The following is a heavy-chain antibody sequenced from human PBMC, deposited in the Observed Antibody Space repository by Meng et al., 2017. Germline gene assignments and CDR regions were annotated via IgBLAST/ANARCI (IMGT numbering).Heavy chain of an antibody. Sequence: QLQWVESGGGVVRPGRSRRLSCAASGFTFSSYGMHWVRQAPGKGLEWVAVIWYDGSNKYYADSVKGRFTISRDNSKNTLYLQMNSLRAEDTAVYYCATHCTNGVCYSYWGQGTLVTVSS. CDR1: GFTFSSYG. CDR3: ATHCTNGVCYSY. V-gene: IGHV3-33*01. CDR2: IWYDGSNK. J-gene: IGHJ4*02. D-gene: IGHD2-8*01.